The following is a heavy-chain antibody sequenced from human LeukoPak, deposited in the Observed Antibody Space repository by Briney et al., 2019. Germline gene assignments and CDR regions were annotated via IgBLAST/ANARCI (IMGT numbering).Heavy chain of an antibody. Sequence: PSETLSLTCTVSGGSISSGSYYWNWIRQPAGKGLEWIGRIYTSGGTNYNPSLKSRVTISADTSKNQFSLKLTSVTAADTAVYYCARVFYYYDSVYFDYWGQGTLVTVSS. CDR1: GGSISSGSYY. V-gene: IGHV4-61*02. CDR3: ARVFYYYDSVYFDY. D-gene: IGHD3-22*01. CDR2: IYTSGGT. J-gene: IGHJ4*02.